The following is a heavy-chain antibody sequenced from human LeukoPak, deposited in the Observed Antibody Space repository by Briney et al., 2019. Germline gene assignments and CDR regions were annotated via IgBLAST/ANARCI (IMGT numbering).Heavy chain of an antibody. V-gene: IGHV1-2*02. J-gene: IGHJ3*02. CDR3: ASIVGATDAFDI. CDR2: INPNSGGT. CDR1: GYTFTGYY. D-gene: IGHD1-26*01. Sequence: ASVKVSCKASGYTFTGYYMHWVRQVPGQGLEWMGWINPNSGGTNYAQKFQGRVTMTRDTSISTAYMELSRLRSDDTAVYYCASIVGATDAFDIWGQGTMVTVSS.